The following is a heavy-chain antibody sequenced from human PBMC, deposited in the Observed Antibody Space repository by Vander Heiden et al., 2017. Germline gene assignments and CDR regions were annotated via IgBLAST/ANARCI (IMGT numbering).Heavy chain of an antibody. CDR1: GFTFSSYA. J-gene: IGHJ4*02. D-gene: IGHD5-12*01. Sequence: EVQLLESGGVLVQPGGSLRLSCAASGFTFSSYAMSWVRQAPGKGLEWVSAISGSGGSTYYADSVKGRFTISRDNSKNTLYLQMNSLRAEDTAVYYCAKPRLRLRNYYDYWGQGTLVTVSS. CDR2: ISGSGGST. CDR3: AKPRLRLRNYYDY. V-gene: IGHV3-23*01.